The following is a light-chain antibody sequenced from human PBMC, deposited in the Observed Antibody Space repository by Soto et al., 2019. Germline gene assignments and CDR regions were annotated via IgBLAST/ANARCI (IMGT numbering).Light chain of an antibody. Sequence: DYQVTQSPSTLSASVGDRVTITCRASQSISSWLAWYQQKPGKAPKLXIYKASSLESGVPSRFSGSGSGTEFTLTISSLQPDDFATYDCQQYNSYPWTFGQGTKVDIK. CDR1: QSISSW. J-gene: IGKJ1*01. CDR2: KAS. CDR3: QQYNSYPWT. V-gene: IGKV1-5*03.